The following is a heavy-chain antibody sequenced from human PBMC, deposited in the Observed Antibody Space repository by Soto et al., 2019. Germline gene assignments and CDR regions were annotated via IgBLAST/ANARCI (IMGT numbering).Heavy chain of an antibody. CDR2: IYSTGRT. V-gene: IGHV4-59*08. CDR3: ARLGAYYQSLDP. Sequence: SETLSLTCSVSGGSINNYYWSWIRQPPGKGLEWIGYIYSTGRTYYSPSHKSRVTMSVDTSKNQFSLKVNSVTAADTAVYYCARLGAYYQSLDPWGPGSLVTVSS. D-gene: IGHD2-2*01. J-gene: IGHJ5*02. CDR1: GGSINNYY.